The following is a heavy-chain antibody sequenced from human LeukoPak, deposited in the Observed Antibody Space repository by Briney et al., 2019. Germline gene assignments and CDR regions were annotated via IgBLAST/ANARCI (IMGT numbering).Heavy chain of an antibody. V-gene: IGHV5-51*01. CDR3: ARGKGGNSAPNFDY. CDR2: IYPGDSDT. J-gene: IGHJ4*02. D-gene: IGHD4-23*01. CDR1: GSIFTSYW. Sequence: GAPLKISCQGSGSIFTSYWIGWVRQMPGKGLEWMGIIYPGDSDTRYSPSFQGQVTISADKSISTAYLQWSSLKASDTAMYYCARGKGGNSAPNFDYWGQGTLVSVSS.